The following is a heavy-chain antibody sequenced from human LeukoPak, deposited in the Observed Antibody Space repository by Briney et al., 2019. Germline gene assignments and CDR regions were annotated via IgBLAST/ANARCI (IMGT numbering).Heavy chain of an antibody. CDR2: IRNDGSNK. CDR1: GFTFNSYA. Sequence: PGGSLRLSCAASGFTFNSYAMHWVRQAPGKGLEWVAFIRNDGSNKNYADSVKGRFTISRDNSKNTLYVQMNSLRAEDTALYYCVKKGYGDYSMDVWGKGTTVTISS. V-gene: IGHV3-30*02. CDR3: VKKGYGDYSMDV. J-gene: IGHJ6*04. D-gene: IGHD4-17*01.